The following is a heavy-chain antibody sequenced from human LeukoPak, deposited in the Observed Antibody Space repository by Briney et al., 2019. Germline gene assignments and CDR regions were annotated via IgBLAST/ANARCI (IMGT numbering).Heavy chain of an antibody. CDR1: GGSISSYY. D-gene: IGHD2-21*01. CDR2: IYYSGST. J-gene: IGHJ5*02. Sequence: SETLSLTCTASGGSISSYYWSWIRQPPGKGLEWIGYIYYSGSTNYNPSLKSRVTISVDTSKNQFSLKLSSVTAADTAVYYCARRNLLASYNWFDPWGQGTLVTVSS. V-gene: IGHV4-59*08. CDR3: ARRNLLASYNWFDP.